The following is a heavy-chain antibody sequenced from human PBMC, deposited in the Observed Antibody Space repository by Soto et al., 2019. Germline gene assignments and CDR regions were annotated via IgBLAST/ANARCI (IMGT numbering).Heavy chain of an antibody. J-gene: IGHJ4*02. Sequence: SETLSLTCAVSGGSSSGSYYYWGWLLQSPGKGPEWIVSVFYTGCASYNPSLESRVSVSVDTSKNQFSMKVSGVSAAHTAVYYCATSQKGYNWNYFDHWGQGALVTVSS. CDR2: VFYTGCA. V-gene: IGHV4-39*01. D-gene: IGHD1-20*01. CDR1: GGSSSGSYYY. CDR3: ATSQKGYNWNYFDH.